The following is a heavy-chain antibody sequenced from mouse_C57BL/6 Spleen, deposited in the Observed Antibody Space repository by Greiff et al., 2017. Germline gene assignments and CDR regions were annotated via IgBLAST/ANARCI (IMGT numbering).Heavy chain of an antibody. CDR3: VRIYGNYEYYYFDY. D-gene: IGHD2-1*01. V-gene: IGHV1-15*01. J-gene: IGHJ2*01. CDR2: IDPETGGT. CDR1: GYTFTDYE. Sequence: VQLQQSGAELVRPGASVTLSCKASGYTFTDYEMHWVKQTPVHGLEWIGAIDPETGGTAYNQKFKGKAILTADKSSSTAYMELRSLTSEDSAVYYCVRIYGNYEYYYFDYWGQGTTLTVSS.